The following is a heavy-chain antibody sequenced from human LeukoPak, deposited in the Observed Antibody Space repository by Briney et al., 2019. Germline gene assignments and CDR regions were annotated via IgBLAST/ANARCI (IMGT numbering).Heavy chain of an antibody. CDR1: GFTFSSYW. D-gene: IGHD6-19*01. V-gene: IGHV3-7*01. J-gene: IGHJ4*02. CDR3: AREAAVAGTTQYYDY. CDR2: IKQDGSEK. Sequence: GGSLRLSCAASGFTFSSYWMSWVRQAPGKGLEWVANIKQDGSEKYYVDSVKGRFTISRDNAKNSLYLQMNSLRAEDTAVYYCAREAAVAGTTQYYDYWGQGTLVTVSS.